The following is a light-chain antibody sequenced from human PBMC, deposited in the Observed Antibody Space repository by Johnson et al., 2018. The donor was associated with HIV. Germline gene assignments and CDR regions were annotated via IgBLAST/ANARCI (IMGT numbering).Light chain of an antibody. CDR2: END. CDR3: GTWDTSLNAFV. J-gene: IGLJ1*01. Sequence: SVLTQPPSVSAAPGQKVTISCSGSYSNIGNNYVSWYQQVPGTAPKLLIYENDKRPSGIPDRFSGSKSGMSATLAITGLQTGDEADYYCGTWDTSLNAFVLGTWT. CDR1: YSNIGNNY. V-gene: IGLV1-51*02.